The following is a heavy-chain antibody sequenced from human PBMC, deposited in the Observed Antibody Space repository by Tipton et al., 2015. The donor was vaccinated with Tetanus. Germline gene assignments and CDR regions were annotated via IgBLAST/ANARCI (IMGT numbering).Heavy chain of an antibody. CDR3: AREADCSGGNCFSGDFDN. CDR2: SWYDGTDK. J-gene: IGHJ4*02. Sequence: AASGFIFSSYGIHWVRQALGKGLEWLAVSWYDGTDKYYADSVKGRFTISRDNSKNTLYLQMNSLRAEDTAVYYCAREADCSGGNCFSGDFDNWGQGTQVTVSS. D-gene: IGHD2-15*01. V-gene: IGHV3-33*01. CDR1: GFIFSSYG.